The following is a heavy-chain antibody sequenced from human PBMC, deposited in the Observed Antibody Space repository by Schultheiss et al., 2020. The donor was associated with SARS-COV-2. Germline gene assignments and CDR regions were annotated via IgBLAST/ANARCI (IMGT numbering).Heavy chain of an antibody. CDR1: GFTFSSYA. D-gene: IGHD3-3*01. V-gene: IGHV3-66*01. CDR3: ASNAYYDFWSGHGDY. CDR2: IYSGGST. Sequence: GGSLRLSCAASGFTFSSYAMSWVRQAPGKGLEWVSAIYSGGSTYYADSVKGRFTISRDNSKNTLYLQMTTLRVEDTAVYYCASNAYYDFWSGHGDYWGQGTLVTVSS. J-gene: IGHJ4*02.